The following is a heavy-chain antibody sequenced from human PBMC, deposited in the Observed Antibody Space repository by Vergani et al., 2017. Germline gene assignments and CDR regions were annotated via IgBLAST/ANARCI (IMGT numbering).Heavy chain of an antibody. D-gene: IGHD6-13*01. V-gene: IGHV3-23*01. CDR2: ISGSGGST. CDR3: AXEDSSSWYFYYMDV. Sequence: EVQLLESGGGLVQPGGSLRLSCAASGFTFSSYAMSWVRQAPGKGLEWVSAISGSGGSTYYADSVKGLFTISRDNSKNTLYLQMNSLRAEDTAVYYCAXEDSSSWYFYYMDVWGKGTTVTVSS. CDR1: GFTFSSYA. J-gene: IGHJ6*03.